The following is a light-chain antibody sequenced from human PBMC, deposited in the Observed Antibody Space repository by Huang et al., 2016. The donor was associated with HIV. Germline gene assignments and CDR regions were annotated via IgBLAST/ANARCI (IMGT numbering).Light chain of an antibody. Sequence: DIVMTQSPATLSVSPVERVTLSCRASQSIGSNLTWYQHKPGQVPRLRSYGTATRATGIPARFSGSRSGTEFTLTISRLQSEDFTVFYCQQYNTWPPNTFGQGTKLEIK. CDR2: GTA. J-gene: IGKJ2*01. CDR1: QSIGSN. CDR3: QQYNTWPPNT. V-gene: IGKV3-15*01.